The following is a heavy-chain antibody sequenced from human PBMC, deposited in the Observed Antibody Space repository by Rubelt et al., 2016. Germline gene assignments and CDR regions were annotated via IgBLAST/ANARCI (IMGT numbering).Heavy chain of an antibody. Sequence: GKGLEWVSAISGSGGSTYYADSVKGRFTISRDNSKNTLYLQMNTLRAEDTAVYYCRRDYHPPGDYWGQGTLVTVSS. V-gene: IGHV3-23*01. D-gene: IGHD4-11*01. CDR2: ISGSGGST. J-gene: IGHJ4*02. CDR3: RRDYHPPGDY.